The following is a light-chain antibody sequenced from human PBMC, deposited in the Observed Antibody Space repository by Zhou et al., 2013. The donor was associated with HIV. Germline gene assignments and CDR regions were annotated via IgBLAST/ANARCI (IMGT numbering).Light chain of an antibody. J-gene: IGKJ5*01. CDR3: QQYGSSPPIT. CDR1: QSVGNN. Sequence: EIVMTQSPATLSVSPGERATLYCRASQSVGNNLAWYQQKPGQAPRLLIYGASSRATGIPDRFSGSGSGTDFTLTISRLEPEDFAVYYCQQYGSSPPITFGQGTRLEIK. V-gene: IGKV3-20*01. CDR2: GAS.